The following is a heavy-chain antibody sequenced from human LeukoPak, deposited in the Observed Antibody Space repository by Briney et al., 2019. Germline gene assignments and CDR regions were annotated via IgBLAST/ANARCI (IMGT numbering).Heavy chain of an antibody. J-gene: IGHJ5*02. V-gene: IGHV4-39*01. Sequence: SETLSLTCTVSGGSISSSSYCWGWIRQPPGKGLEWVGSIYYSGSTYYNPSLKSRVTIYVDTSKNQFSLKLSSVTAADAAVYYCARLATAMVTSSWFDPWGQGTLVTVSS. D-gene: IGHD5-18*01. CDR1: GGSISSSSYC. CDR3: ARLATAMVTSSWFDP. CDR2: IYYSGST.